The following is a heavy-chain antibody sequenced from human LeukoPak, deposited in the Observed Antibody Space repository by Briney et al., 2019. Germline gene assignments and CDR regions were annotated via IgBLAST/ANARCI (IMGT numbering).Heavy chain of an antibody. Sequence: ASVKVSCKASGYTFTSYYMHWVRQAPGQGLEWMGIINPSGGSTSYAQKFQGGVTMTRDMSTSTVYMELNSLRSEDTAVYYCARGWSYPYYFDYWGQGTLVTVSS. CDR3: ARGWSYPYYFDY. D-gene: IGHD1-26*01. CDR2: INPSGGST. V-gene: IGHV1-46*01. CDR1: GYTFTSYY. J-gene: IGHJ4*02.